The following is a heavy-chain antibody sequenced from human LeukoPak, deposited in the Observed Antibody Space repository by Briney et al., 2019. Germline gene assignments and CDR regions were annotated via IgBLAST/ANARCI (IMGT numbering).Heavy chain of an antibody. CDR2: IYYSGSP. CDR1: GGSISSSSYY. V-gene: IGHV4-39*01. CDR3: ARHVGFIAMVRGVINNNWFDP. Sequence: PSETLSLTCTVSGGSISSSSYYWGWIRQPPGKGLEWIGSIYYSGSPYYNPSLKSRVTISVDTSKKQFSLKLSSVTAADTAVYYCARHVGFIAMVRGVINNNWFDPWGQGTLVTVSS. D-gene: IGHD3-10*01. J-gene: IGHJ5*02.